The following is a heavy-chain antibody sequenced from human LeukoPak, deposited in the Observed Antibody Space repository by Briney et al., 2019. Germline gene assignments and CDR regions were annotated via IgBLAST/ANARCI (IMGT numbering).Heavy chain of an antibody. CDR1: GYTFTSYG. J-gene: IGHJ4*02. V-gene: IGHV1-18*01. Sequence: GASVNVSCKASGYTFTSYGISWVRQAPGQGLEWMGWISAYNGNTNYAQKLQGRVTMTTDTSTSTAYMELRSLRSDDTAVYYCARDGGVVPAAPFDYWGQGTLVTVSS. CDR2: ISAYNGNT. D-gene: IGHD2-2*01. CDR3: ARDGGVVPAAPFDY.